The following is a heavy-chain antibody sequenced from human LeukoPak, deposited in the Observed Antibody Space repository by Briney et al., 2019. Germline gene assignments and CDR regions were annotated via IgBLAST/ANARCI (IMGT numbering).Heavy chain of an antibody. CDR3: ARVDSSGYYYAMDY. V-gene: IGHV1-18*01. CDR2: ISAYNGNT. D-gene: IGHD3-22*01. Sequence: ASVKVSCEASGYTFTSYGISWVRQAPGQGLEWMGWISAYNGNTNYAQKLQGRVTMTTDTSTSTAYMELRSLRSDDTAVYYCARVDSSGYYYAMDYWGQGTLVTVSS. J-gene: IGHJ4*02. CDR1: GYTFTSYG.